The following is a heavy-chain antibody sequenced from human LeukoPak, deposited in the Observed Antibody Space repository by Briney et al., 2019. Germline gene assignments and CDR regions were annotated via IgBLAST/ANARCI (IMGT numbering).Heavy chain of an antibody. CDR2: IIPIFGTA. CDR3: ARDVAVAGTVDY. V-gene: IGHV1-69*13. CDR1: GGTFSSYA. D-gene: IGHD6-19*01. J-gene: IGHJ4*02. Sequence: SVKVSCKASGGTFSSYAISWVRQAPGQGLEWMGGIIPIFGTANYAQKFQGRVTITADESTSTAYMELSSLRSEDTAVYYCARDVAVAGTVDYWGQGTLVTVSS.